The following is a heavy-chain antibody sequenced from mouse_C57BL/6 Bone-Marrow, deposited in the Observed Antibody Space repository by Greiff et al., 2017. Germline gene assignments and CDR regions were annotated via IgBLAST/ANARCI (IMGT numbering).Heavy chain of an antibody. J-gene: IGHJ1*03. V-gene: IGHV2-2*01. CDR3: ARNSFYYYGSSYDWYFDV. D-gene: IGHD1-1*01. CDR2: IWSGGST. CDR1: GFSLTSYG. Sequence: VQLQQSGPGLVQPSQSLSITCTVSGFSLTSYGVHWVRQSPGKGLEWLGVIWSGGSTDYNAAFISRLSISKDNSKSQVFFKMNSLQADDTAIYYCARNSFYYYGSSYDWYFDVWGTGTTVTVSS.